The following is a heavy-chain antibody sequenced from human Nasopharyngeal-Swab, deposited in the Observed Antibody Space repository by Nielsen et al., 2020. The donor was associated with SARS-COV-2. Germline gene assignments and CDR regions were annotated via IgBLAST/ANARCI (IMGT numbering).Heavy chain of an antibody. J-gene: IGHJ3*02. CDR3: ARGGRSVVVNAFDI. V-gene: IGHV3-11*05. CDR2: ISSSSSYT. Sequence: GGSLRLSCAASGFTFSDYYMSWIRQAPGKGLEWVSYISSSSSYTNYADSAKGRFTISRDNAKNSLYLQMNSLRAEDTAVYYCARGGRSVVVNAFDIWGQGTMVTVSS. CDR1: GFTFSDYY. D-gene: IGHD2-15*01.